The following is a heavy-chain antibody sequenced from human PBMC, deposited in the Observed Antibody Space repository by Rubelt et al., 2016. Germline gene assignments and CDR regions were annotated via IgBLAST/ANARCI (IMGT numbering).Heavy chain of an antibody. D-gene: IGHD6-13*01. V-gene: IGHV4-31*02. Sequence: SWIRQHPGKGLEWIGYIYYSGSTYYNPSLKSRVTISVDTSKNQFSLKLSSVTAADTAVYYCARVAAAAGSDYFDYWGQGTLVTVSS. J-gene: IGHJ4*02. CDR3: ARVAAAAGSDYFDY. CDR2: IYYSGST.